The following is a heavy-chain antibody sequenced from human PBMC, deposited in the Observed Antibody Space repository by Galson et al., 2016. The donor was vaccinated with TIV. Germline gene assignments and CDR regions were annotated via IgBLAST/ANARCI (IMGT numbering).Heavy chain of an antibody. CDR1: GGSVSSVGYS. CDR3: ASTPPRYYGSYFDS. CDR2: IYHSGNT. J-gene: IGHJ4*02. Sequence: LSLTCAVSGGSVSSVGYSWNWIRQSEGKGLEWIGFIYHSGNTYYNPSLKSRVTISLDGSKNQFSLRLTSVTAADAALYFCASTPPRYYGSYFDSWGQGTLVTVSS. V-gene: IGHV4-30-2*06. D-gene: IGHD3-3*01.